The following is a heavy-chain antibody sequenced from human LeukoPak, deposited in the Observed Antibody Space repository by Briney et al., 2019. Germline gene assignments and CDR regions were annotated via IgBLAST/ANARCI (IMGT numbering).Heavy chain of an antibody. J-gene: IGHJ5*02. CDR3: ARIRDWFDP. CDR2: ISSSGSTI. Sequence: GGSLRLSCAVSGFTFTYYGMNWVRQAPGKGLEWVSYISSSGSTIYYADSVKGRFTISRDNAKNSLYLQMNSLRAEDTAVYYCARIRDWFDPWGQGTLVTVSS. V-gene: IGHV3-48*04. CDR1: GFTFTYYG. D-gene: IGHD3-3*02.